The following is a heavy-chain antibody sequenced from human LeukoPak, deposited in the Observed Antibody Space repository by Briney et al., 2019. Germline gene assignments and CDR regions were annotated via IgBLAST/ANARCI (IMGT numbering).Heavy chain of an antibody. D-gene: IGHD6-19*01. CDR1: RFTFSSYW. V-gene: IGHV3-7*01. J-gene: IGHJ4*02. Sequence: GGSLRLSCAASRFTFSSYWMSWVRQAPGKGLEWVANIKQDGSEKYYVDSVKGRFTISRNNAKNSLYLQTNSLRAEDTAVYYCAREQIAVAGTLDYWGQGTLVTVSS. CDR2: IKQDGSEK. CDR3: AREQIAVAGTLDY.